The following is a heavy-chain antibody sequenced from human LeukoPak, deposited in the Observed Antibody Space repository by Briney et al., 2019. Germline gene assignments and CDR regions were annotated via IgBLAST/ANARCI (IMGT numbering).Heavy chain of an antibody. V-gene: IGHV4-30-4*02. CDR3: ARGPIWFGEEGAFDI. J-gene: IGHJ3*02. Sequence: SETLSLTCTVSGGSISSGDYYWSWIRQPPGKGLEWIGYIYYSGSTYYNPSLKSRVTISVDTSKNQFSLKLSSATAADTAVYYCARGPIWFGEEGAFDIWGQGTMVTVSS. CDR2: IYYSGST. D-gene: IGHD3-10*01. CDR1: GGSISSGDYY.